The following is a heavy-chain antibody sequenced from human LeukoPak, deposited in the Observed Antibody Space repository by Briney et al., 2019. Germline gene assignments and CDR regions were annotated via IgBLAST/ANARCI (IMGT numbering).Heavy chain of an antibody. V-gene: IGHV4-34*01. J-gene: IGHJ4*02. Sequence: SETLSLTCAVYGGSFSSYYWSWIRQPPGKGLEWIGEINHSGSTNYNPSLKSRVPISVDTSKNQFSLKLSSVTAADTAVYYCARGSGYCTDGVCSLYYFDYWGQGTLVTVSS. CDR3: ARGSGYCTDGVCSLYYFDY. CDR2: INHSGST. CDR1: GGSFSSYY. D-gene: IGHD2-8*01.